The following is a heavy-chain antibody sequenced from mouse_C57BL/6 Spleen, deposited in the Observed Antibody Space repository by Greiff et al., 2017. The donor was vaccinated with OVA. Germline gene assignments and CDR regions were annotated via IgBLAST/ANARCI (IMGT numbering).Heavy chain of an antibody. J-gene: IGHJ2*01. CDR3: ARSRDYYGSSYDY. CDR2: INPNNGGT. Sequence: VQLQQSGPELVKPGASVKIPCKASGYTFTDYNMDWVKQSHGKSLEWIGGINPNNGGTIYNQKFKGKATLTVDKSSSTAYMELRSLTSEDTAVYYCARSRDYYGSSYDYWGQGTTLTVSS. D-gene: IGHD1-1*01. V-gene: IGHV1-18*01. CDR1: GYTFTDYN.